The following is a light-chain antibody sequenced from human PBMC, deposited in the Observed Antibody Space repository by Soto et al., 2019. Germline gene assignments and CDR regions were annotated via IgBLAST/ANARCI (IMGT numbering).Light chain of an antibody. Sequence: QSALTQPRSASGSPGQSVTISCTGTSGDVGGYNYVSWYQQHPGKAPKLMIYDVGKRPSGVPDRFSGSKSDNTASLTISGLQAEDEADYYCCSYAGSYTRVFXTGTKGTVL. CDR1: SGDVGGYNY. CDR2: DVG. J-gene: IGLJ1*01. CDR3: CSYAGSYTRV. V-gene: IGLV2-11*01.